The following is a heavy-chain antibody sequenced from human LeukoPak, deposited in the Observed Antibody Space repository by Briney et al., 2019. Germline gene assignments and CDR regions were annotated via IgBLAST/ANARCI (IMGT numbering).Heavy chain of an antibody. V-gene: IGHV3-23*01. CDR2: ISGSGGST. D-gene: IGHD1-26*01. CDR3: AKDHGWELLNAFDI. CDR1: GFTFSIYG. Sequence: PGGSLRLSCAAPGFTFSIYGMSWVRQAPGQGLESVSAISGSGGSTYYADSVTGRFTISRDNSKNTLYLQMNSLRAEDTAVYYCAKDHGWELLNAFDIWGQGTMVTVSS. J-gene: IGHJ3*02.